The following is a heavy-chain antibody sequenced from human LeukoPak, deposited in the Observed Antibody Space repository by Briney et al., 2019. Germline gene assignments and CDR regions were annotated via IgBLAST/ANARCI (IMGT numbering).Heavy chain of an antibody. CDR3: ARDLGPYSSGWYAY. CDR1: VGTFSSYA. V-gene: IGHV1-69*13. J-gene: IGHJ4*02. CDR2: MIPIFGTA. Sequence: SVKVAFKAAVGTFSSYAISGLRQSPGQGLDWMGGMIPIFGTAKSEQKFQGSVTITAEESTRTAYMEMSSMRSEDTAVYSCARDLGPYSSGWYAYWGQGTLVTVSS. D-gene: IGHD6-19*01.